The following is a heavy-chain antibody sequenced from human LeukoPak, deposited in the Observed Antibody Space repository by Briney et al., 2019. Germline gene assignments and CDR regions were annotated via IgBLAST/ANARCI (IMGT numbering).Heavy chain of an antibody. CDR3: ARRGGGYYAWAFDI. J-gene: IGHJ3*02. CDR2: IKQDGSEK. D-gene: IGHD3-22*01. V-gene: IGHV3-7*03. Sequence: GGSLRLSCAASGFTFSSYWLTWVRQAPGKGLEWVANIKQDGSEKFYVDSVKGRFTISRDSAKNSLYLQMNSLRAEDTAVYYCARRGGGYYAWAFDIWGQGTMVTVSS. CDR1: GFTFSSYW.